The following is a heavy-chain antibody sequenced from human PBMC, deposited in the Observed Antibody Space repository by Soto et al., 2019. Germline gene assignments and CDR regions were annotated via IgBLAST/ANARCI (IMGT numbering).Heavy chain of an antibody. Sequence: ASVKVSCKASGYTFTRSGISWVRQAPGQGLEWMGWISTYNGDTNYAQTFQGRVTMTTDTSTSTVHMEVRSLRSDDTVVYYCARLHGYCISSSCQGHYAMDVWGQGTTVTVS. CDR2: ISTYNGDT. J-gene: IGHJ6*02. CDR3: ARLHGYCISSSCQGHYAMDV. D-gene: IGHD2-2*01. V-gene: IGHV1-18*01. CDR1: GYTFTRSG.